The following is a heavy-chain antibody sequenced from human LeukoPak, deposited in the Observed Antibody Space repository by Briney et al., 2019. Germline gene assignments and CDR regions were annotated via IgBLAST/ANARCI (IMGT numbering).Heavy chain of an antibody. D-gene: IGHD6-13*01. CDR1: GFTFSSYW. J-gene: IGHJ4*02. Sequence: PGGSLRLSCAASGFTFSSYWMHWVRQAPGKGLVWVSRINSDGSSTSYADSVKGRFTISRDNAKNTLYLQTNSLRAEDTAVYYCARGVAAAVYYFDYWRQGTLVTVSS. CDR2: INSDGSST. CDR3: ARGVAAAVYYFDY. V-gene: IGHV3-74*01.